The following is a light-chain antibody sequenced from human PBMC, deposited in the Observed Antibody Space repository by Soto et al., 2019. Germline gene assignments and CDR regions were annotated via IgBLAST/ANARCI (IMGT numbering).Light chain of an antibody. Sequence: DIQMTQSPSSLSASVGDRVTITCRASQSISTSLNWYQQKQGEAPKLLIYAATSLQSGVPSRFSGGGSETDFTLTINSLQPEDFATYYCQQSYSVSYTFGQGTNLEIK. CDR3: QQSYSVSYT. V-gene: IGKV1-39*01. J-gene: IGKJ2*01. CDR2: AAT. CDR1: QSISTS.